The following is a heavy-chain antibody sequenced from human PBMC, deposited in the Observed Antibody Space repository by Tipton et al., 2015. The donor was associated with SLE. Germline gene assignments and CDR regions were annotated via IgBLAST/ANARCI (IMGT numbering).Heavy chain of an antibody. CDR3: VRECSSTTLLDYFDY. CDR1: GYTFTGYY. V-gene: IGHV1-2*02. D-gene: IGHD2-2*01. J-gene: IGHJ4*02. CDR2: INPNSGGT. Sequence: QLVQSGPEVKKPGASAKVSCKASGYTFTGYYMHWVRQAPGQGLEWMGWINPNSGGTNYAQKFQGRVTMTRDTSISTAYMELSRLRSDDTAVYYCVRECSSTTLLDYFDYWGQGTLVTVSS.